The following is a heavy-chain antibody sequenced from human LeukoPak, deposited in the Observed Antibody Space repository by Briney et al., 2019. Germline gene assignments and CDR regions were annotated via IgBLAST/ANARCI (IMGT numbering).Heavy chain of an antibody. CDR2: INSDGSST. V-gene: IGHV3-74*01. CDR3: AREDANWGSDY. D-gene: IGHD7-27*01. J-gene: IGHJ4*02. CDR1: GFTVSSNY. Sequence: GGSLRLSCAAPGFTVSSNYMSWVRQAPGKGLVWVSRINSDGSSTSYADSVKGRFTISRDNAKNTLYLQMNSLRAEDTAVYYCAREDANWGSDYWGQGTLVTVSS.